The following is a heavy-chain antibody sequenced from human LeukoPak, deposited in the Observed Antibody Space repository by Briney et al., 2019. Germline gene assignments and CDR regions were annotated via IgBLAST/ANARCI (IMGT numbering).Heavy chain of an antibody. J-gene: IGHJ4*02. V-gene: IGHV3-30*02. D-gene: IGHD2/OR15-2a*01. CDR3: AKDRRTLDFDY. Sequence: GGSLRLSCAASGFTFSTYDTHWVRRSPRKGLEWVAFIQYHGDNKFYADSVKGRFTISRDNSINTLYLQMNSLRTEDTAMYYCAKDRRTLDFDYWGQGTLVTVSS. CDR2: IQYHGDNK. CDR1: GFTFSTYD.